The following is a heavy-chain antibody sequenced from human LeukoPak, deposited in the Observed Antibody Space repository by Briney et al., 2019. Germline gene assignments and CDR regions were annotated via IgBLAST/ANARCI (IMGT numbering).Heavy chain of an antibody. CDR2: IYYSGST. D-gene: IGHD3-22*01. CDR3: VRLLLYYYDSSGYYHDAFDI. J-gene: IGHJ3*02. V-gene: IGHV4-39*01. CDR1: GGSISSSSYY. Sequence: PSETLSLTCTVSGGSISSSSYYWGWIRQPPGKGLEWIGSIYYSGSTYYNPSLKSRVTISVDTSKNQFPLKLSSVTAADTAVYYCVRLLLYYYDSSGYYHDAFDIWGLGTMVTVSS.